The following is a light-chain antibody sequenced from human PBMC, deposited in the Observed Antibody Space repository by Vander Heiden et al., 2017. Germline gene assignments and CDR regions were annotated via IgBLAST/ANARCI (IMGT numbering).Light chain of an antibody. CDR3: SSYTSSLTRV. V-gene: IGLV2-14*01. CDR1: SGDVGAYKY. CDR2: DVS. J-gene: IGLJ1*01. Sequence: QSALPQPASVSRSPGQSITISCTGTSGDVGAYKYVFWSQQHTGKAPKVMISDVSNRPSGVSNRFSGSKSGNTASLTISGLQAEDEADYYCSSYTSSLTRVFGSGTKVTVL.